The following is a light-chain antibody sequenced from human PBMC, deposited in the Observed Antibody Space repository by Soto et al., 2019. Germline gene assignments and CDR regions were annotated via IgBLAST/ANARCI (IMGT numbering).Light chain of an antibody. J-gene: IGKJ4*01. CDR1: QSVSSSY. V-gene: IGKV3-20*01. CDR2: GTS. Sequence: IVLTQSPGTLSLSPGERATLSCRASQSVSSSYLVWYQQRPGQPPRLLIYGTSTRAAGISDRFSGSGSGTDFTLTIYRLEPGDPALYYCQQYGTSALTFVGGTKVEIK. CDR3: QQYGTSALT.